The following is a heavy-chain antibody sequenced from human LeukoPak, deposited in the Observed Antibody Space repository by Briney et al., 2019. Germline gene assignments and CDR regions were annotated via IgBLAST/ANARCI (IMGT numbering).Heavy chain of an antibody. V-gene: IGHV1-3*01. CDR1: GYTFTSYA. CDR3: ARNSGRGSGSLDY. J-gene: IGHJ4*02. CDR2: INAGNGNT. D-gene: IGHD3-10*01. Sequence: GTSVKVSCKASGYTFTSYAMHWVRQAPGQRLEWMGWINAGNGNTKYSQKFQGRVTITRDTSASTAYMELSSLRSDDTAVYYCARNSGRGSGSLDYWGQGTLVTVSS.